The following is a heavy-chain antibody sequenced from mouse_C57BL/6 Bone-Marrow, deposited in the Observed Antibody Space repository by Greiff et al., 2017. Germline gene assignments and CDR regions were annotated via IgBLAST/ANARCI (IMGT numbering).Heavy chain of an antibody. CDR2: IYPRSGNT. V-gene: IGHV1-81*01. D-gene: IGHD1-1*01. CDR3: ARPYYYGSSCLAY. J-gene: IGHJ3*01. CDR1: GYTFTSYG. Sequence: VQLQQSGAELARPVASVKLSCKASGYTFTSYGISWVKQRTGQGLEWIGEIYPRSGNTYYNEKFKGKATLTADKSSSTAYMELRSLTSEDSAVYFCARPYYYGSSCLAYWGQGTLVTVSA.